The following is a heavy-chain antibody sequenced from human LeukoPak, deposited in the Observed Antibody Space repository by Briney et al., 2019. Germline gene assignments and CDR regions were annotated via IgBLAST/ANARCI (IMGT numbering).Heavy chain of an antibody. D-gene: IGHD3-22*01. Sequence: GGSLRLSCAASGFAFGHYTMHWVRQAPGKGLEWVSLISWDGGNTYYADSVKGRFTISRDNNKNSLYLQMNSLRAEDTALYYCAGYLLYDSSGYYYELGKGFAYWGQGTLVTVSS. CDR3: AGYLLYDSSGYYYELGKGFAY. J-gene: IGHJ4*02. CDR1: GFAFGHYT. CDR2: ISWDGGNT. V-gene: IGHV3-43*01.